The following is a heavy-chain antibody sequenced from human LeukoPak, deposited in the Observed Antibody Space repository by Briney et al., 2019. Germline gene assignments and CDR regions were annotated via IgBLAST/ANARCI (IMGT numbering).Heavy chain of an antibody. D-gene: IGHD4-11*01. CDR1: GGSISSGDYY. J-gene: IGHJ4*02. CDR2: IYFSGST. V-gene: IGHV4-30-4*01. Sequence: PSETLSLTCTVSGGSISSGDYYWSWIRQPPGKGLEWIGYIYFSGSTYYNPSLKSRVTISVDTSKNQFSLKLSSVTAADTAVYYCAAAPKYSNGLPFAYWGQGTLVTVSS. CDR3: AAAPKYSNGLPFAY.